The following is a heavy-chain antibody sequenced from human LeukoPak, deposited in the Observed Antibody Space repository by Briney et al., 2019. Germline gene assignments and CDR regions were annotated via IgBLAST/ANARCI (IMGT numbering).Heavy chain of an antibody. CDR1: GFTFSSYS. J-gene: IGHJ4*02. Sequence: GGSLRLSCAASGFTFSSYSMNWVRQAPGKGLEWVSSISSSSSYIYYADSVKGRFTISRDNAKDSLYLQMNSLRAEDTAVYYCARDRYDSSGYYSWTIQYWGQGTLVTVSS. D-gene: IGHD3-22*01. CDR3: ARDRYDSSGYYSWTIQY. CDR2: ISSSSSYI. V-gene: IGHV3-21*01.